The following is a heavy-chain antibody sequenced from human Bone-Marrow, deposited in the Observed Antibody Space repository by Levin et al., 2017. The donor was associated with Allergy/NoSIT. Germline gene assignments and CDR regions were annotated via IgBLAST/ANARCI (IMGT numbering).Heavy chain of an antibody. CDR2: ISGSSGHI. Sequence: AGGSLRLSCEASGFTLSTYTMNWVRQAPGKGLEWVSAISGSSGHIYYADSVKGRFTISRDNAKHSLYLQMNSLEAEDTAVYYCARIPNSASWPYWIDPWGQGILVTVSS. CDR1: GFTLSTYT. J-gene: IGHJ5*02. V-gene: IGHV3-21*01. D-gene: IGHD2-21*01. CDR3: ARIPNSASWPYWIDP.